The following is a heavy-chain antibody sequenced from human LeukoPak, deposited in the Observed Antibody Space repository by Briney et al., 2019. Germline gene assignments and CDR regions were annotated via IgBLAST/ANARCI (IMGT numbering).Heavy chain of an antibody. V-gene: IGHV4-39*07. CDR1: GGSISSSSYY. J-gene: IGHJ6*03. Sequence: PSETLSLTCNVSGGSISSSSYYWGWIRQPPGKGLEWIGEINHSGSTNYNPSLKSRVTISVDTSKNQFSLKLSSVTAADTAVYYCARGKQQPVLRRPRTGYMDVWGKGTTVTVSS. D-gene: IGHD6-13*01. CDR3: ARGKQQPVLRRPRTGYMDV. CDR2: INHSGST.